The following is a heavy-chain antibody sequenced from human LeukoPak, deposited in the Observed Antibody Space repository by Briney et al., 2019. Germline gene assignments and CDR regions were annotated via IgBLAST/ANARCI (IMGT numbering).Heavy chain of an antibody. CDR2: ISAYNGNT. J-gene: IGHJ4*02. CDR3: ARDPSYYDVLTGYLRPNPFDY. CDR1: GYTFTSYG. Sequence: ASVKVSCEASGYTFTSYGISWVRQAPGQGLEWMGWISAYNGNTNYAQKLQGRVTMTTDTSTSTAYMELRSLRSDDTAVYYCARDPSYYDVLTGYLRPNPFDYWGQGTLVTVSS. V-gene: IGHV1-18*01. D-gene: IGHD3-9*01.